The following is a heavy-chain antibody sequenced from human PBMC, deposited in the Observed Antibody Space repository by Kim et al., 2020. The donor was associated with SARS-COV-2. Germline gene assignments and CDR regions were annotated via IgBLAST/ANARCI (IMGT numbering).Heavy chain of an antibody. J-gene: IGHJ4*02. Sequence: QKFQGRVTMTRDTSISTAYMELSRLRSDDTAVYYCARVFSVVVPAGHFDYWGQGTLVTVSS. CDR3: ARVFSVVVPAGHFDY. D-gene: IGHD2-2*01. V-gene: IGHV1-2*02.